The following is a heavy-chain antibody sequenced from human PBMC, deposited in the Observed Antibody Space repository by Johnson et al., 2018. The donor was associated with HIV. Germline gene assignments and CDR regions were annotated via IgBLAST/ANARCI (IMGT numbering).Heavy chain of an antibody. Sequence: QMLLVESGGGVVQPGRSLRLSCAVSGFTLSSYVMHWVRQAPGKGLEWVAVMSYDGSDKYYADSVKGRFTISRDNSKNTLYLQMNSLRAEDTAVYFCARGYCTSSSHGDAFDLWGQGTMVTVSS. J-gene: IGHJ3*01. CDR1: GFTLSSYV. CDR2: MSYDGSDK. V-gene: IGHV3-30*04. CDR3: ARGYCTSSSHGDAFDL. D-gene: IGHD2-2*01.